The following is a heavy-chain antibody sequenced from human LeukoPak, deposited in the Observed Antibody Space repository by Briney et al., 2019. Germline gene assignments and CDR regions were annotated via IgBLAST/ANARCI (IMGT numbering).Heavy chain of an antibody. J-gene: IGHJ4*02. CDR3: ARAPPKGYCSGGSCYRNGRYYFDY. D-gene: IGHD2-15*01. CDR2: INHSGST. V-gene: IGHV4-34*01. Sequence: SETLSLTCAVYGGSFSGYYWSGIRQPPGKGLEWIGEINHSGSTNYNPSLKSRVTISVDTSKNQFSLKLSSVTAADTAVYYCARAPPKGYCSGGSCYRNGRYYFDYWGQGTLVTVSS. CDR1: GGSFSGYY.